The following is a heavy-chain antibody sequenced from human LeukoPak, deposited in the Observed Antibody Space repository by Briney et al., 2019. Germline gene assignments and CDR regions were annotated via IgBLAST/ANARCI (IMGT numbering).Heavy chain of an antibody. CDR3: ATSRVFDF. V-gene: IGHV3-11*04. Sequence: GGSLRLSCVTSGFTFSDYFMNWIRQAPGKGPGWLWFINSDGNNINYRDSVKGRFTISRDNAKKTLYPEMKNLRVDDTAIYYCATSRVFDFWGQGTLVAVSS. CDR2: INSDGNNI. CDR1: GFTFSDYF. J-gene: IGHJ4*02.